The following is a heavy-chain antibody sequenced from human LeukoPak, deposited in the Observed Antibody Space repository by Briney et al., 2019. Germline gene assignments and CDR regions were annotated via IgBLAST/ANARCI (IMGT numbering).Heavy chain of an antibody. D-gene: IGHD7-27*01. V-gene: IGHV4-31*03. CDR1: GGSISNGGYY. J-gene: IGHJ5*02. CDR3: ARNGDQNWFDP. Sequence: SETLSLTCTVSGGSISNGGYYWSWIRQHPGKGLEWIGYIYYSGSTYYNPSLKSRVTISVDTSKNQFSLKLSSLTVADTAVYYCARNGDQNWFDPWGQGTLVTVSS. CDR2: IYYSGST.